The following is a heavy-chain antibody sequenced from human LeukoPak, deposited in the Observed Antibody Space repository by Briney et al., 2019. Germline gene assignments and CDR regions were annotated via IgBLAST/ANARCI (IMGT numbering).Heavy chain of an antibody. Sequence: PSETLSLTCIVSRGSISSYYWSWIRQPPGKGLEWIGYIYHGGSTNYNPSLKSRVTISVDTSKNQFSLNLSSVTAADTAVYYCARTTKDSGGWYYFDYWGQGTLVTVSS. D-gene: IGHD6-19*01. CDR1: RGSISSYY. V-gene: IGHV4-4*08. J-gene: IGHJ4*02. CDR2: IYHGGST. CDR3: ARTTKDSGGWYYFDY.